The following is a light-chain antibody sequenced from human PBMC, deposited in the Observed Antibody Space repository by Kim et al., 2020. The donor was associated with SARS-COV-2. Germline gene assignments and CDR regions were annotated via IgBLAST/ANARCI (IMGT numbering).Light chain of an antibody. CDR1: NIGSKS. CDR3: QVWDSRSVV. CDR2: YDS. V-gene: IGLV3-21*04. J-gene: IGLJ2*01. Sequence: SYELTQPPSVSVAPGKTARITCGGNNIGSKSVHWYQQKPGQAPVLVIYYDSDRPSGIPERFSGSNSGNTATLTISRVEAGDEADYYCQVWDSRSVVFGGG.